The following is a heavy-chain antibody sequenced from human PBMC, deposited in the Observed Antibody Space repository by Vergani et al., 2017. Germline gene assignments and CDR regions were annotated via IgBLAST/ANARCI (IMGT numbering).Heavy chain of an antibody. D-gene: IGHD6-6*01. CDR3: AKGGRGGKLVPDSD. J-gene: IGHJ4*02. CDR2: ISGSGGST. V-gene: IGHV3-23*01. Sequence: EVQLLESGGGLVQPGGSLRLSCAASGFTFSSYAMSWVRQAPGKGLEWVSAISGSGGSTYYADSVKGRFTISRDNSKNTLYLQMSSLRAEDTAVYYCAKGGRGGKLVPDSDWGQGTLVTVSS. CDR1: GFTFSSYA.